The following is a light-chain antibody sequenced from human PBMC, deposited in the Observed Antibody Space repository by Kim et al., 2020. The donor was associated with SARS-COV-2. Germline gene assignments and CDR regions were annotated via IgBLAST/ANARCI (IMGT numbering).Light chain of an antibody. Sequence: DIVMTQSPDSLAVSLGERATINCESSQSVLYNSNNRNYLAWYQQKAGQPPKLLIYWASTRQSGVPDRFSGSGSATDFTLTISNLQAEDVAVYYCQQYYRTPLTFGGGTKVEI. V-gene: IGKV4-1*01. CDR3: QQYYRTPLT. J-gene: IGKJ4*01. CDR1: QSVLYNSNNRNY. CDR2: WAS.